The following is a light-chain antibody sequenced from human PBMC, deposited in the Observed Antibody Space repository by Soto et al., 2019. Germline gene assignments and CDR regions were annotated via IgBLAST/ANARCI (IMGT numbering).Light chain of an antibody. CDR2: AAS. J-gene: IGKJ1*01. V-gene: IGKV1-39*01. Sequence: DIPMTQSPSSLPASVGDRVSVTCRASQSISTFLNWYQQRPGEAPKLLIYAASSLQSGVPSRFSGSGSGADFTLTIGSLQPEDFATYYCQQSYTTPRTFGQGTKVEVK. CDR1: QSISTF. CDR3: QQSYTTPRT.